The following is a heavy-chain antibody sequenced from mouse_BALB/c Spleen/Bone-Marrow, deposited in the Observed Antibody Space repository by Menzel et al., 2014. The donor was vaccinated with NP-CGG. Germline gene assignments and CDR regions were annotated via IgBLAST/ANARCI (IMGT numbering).Heavy chain of an antibody. CDR2: ISGYYGDA. V-gene: IGHV1S137*01. J-gene: IGHJ4*01. CDR1: GYTSTDHA. Sequence: QVQLQQPGAKLVRPGVSVKISCKGSGYTSTDHAIHWVKRSHAKSLEWIGVISGYYGDAIYNQKFKGKATMTVDKSSSTAYMELARLTSEDSAIYYCARSGKVRNAMDYWGQGTSVTVSS. CDR3: ARSGKVRNAMDY. D-gene: IGHD2-14*01.